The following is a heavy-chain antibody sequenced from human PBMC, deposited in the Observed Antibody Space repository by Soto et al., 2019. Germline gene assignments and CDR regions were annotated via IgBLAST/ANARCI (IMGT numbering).Heavy chain of an antibody. V-gene: IGHV3-33*01. CDR3: ARAAEYYYDSSGSTRGGAFDI. J-gene: IGHJ3*02. D-gene: IGHD3-22*01. CDR1: GFTFSSYG. CDR2: IWYDGSNK. Sequence: QVQLVESGGGVVQPGMSLRLSCAASGFTFSSYGMHWVRQAPGKGLEWVAVIWYDGSNKYYADSVKGRFTISRDNSKNTLYLQMNSLRAEDTDVYYCARAAEYYYDSSGSTRGGAFDIWGQGTMVTVSS.